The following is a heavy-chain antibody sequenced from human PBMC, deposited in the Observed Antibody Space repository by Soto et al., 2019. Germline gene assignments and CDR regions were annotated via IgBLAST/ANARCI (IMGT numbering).Heavy chain of an antibody. J-gene: IGHJ6*03. CDR2: ISAYNGNT. V-gene: IGHV1-18*01. D-gene: IGHD3-3*01. Sequence: SVKVSCKASGYTFTSYGISWVRQAPGQGLEWMGWISAYNGNTNYAQKLQGRVTMTTDTSTSTAYMELRSLRSDDTAVYYCARGWATYYDFWSGSHVPYYMDVWGKGTTVTVSS. CDR3: ARGWATYYDFWSGSHVPYYMDV. CDR1: GYTFTSYG.